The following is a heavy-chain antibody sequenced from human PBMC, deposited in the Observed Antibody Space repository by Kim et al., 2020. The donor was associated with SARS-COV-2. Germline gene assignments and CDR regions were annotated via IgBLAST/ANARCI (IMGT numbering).Heavy chain of an antibody. CDR2: IHPNSGAT. D-gene: IGHD2-2*01. CDR3: ARGGLIVTAGNCDS. J-gene: IGHJ4*02. Sequence: ASVKVSCKASGYTFTGYYMHWVRQAPGQGLEWMGWIHPNSGATKSAQRFQGRVTMTRDTSISTVYMELSRLGSDDTAVDYCARGGLIVTAGNCDSWGQG. V-gene: IGHV1-2*02. CDR1: GYTFTGYY.